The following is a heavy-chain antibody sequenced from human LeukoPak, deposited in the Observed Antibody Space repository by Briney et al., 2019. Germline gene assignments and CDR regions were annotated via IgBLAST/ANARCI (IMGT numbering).Heavy chain of an antibody. CDR3: ARVGSYYDTSGYYFDY. CDR2: IIPIFGTA. CDR1: GGTFSSYA. J-gene: IGHJ4*02. V-gene: IGHV1-69*05. D-gene: IGHD3-22*01. Sequence: SVKVSCKASGGTFSSYAISWVRQAPGQGLEWMGRIIPIFGTANYAQKFQGRITITTDESTSTAYTELSSLRSEDTAVYYCARVGSYYDTSGYYFDYWGQGTLVTVSS.